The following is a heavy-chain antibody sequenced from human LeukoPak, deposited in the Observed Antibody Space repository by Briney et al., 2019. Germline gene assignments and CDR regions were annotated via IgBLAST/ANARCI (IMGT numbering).Heavy chain of an antibody. J-gene: IGHJ4*02. CDR1: GGTFSSYA. V-gene: IGHV1-69*05. D-gene: IGHD3-22*01. CDR2: IIPIFGTA. CDR3: ATGGGLGVGYYDSSGYYPGY. Sequence: GSSVKVSCKASGGTFSSYAISWVRQAPGQGLEWMGGIIPIFGTANYAQKFQGRVTITTDESTSTAYMELSSLRSEDTAVYYCATGGGLGVGYYDSSGYYPGYWGQGTLVTVSS.